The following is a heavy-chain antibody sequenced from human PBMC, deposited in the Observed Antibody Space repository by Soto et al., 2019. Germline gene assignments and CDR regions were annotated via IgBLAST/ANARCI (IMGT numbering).Heavy chain of an antibody. D-gene: IGHD3-10*01. CDR3: ARDHCDSGSRSKPLDY. J-gene: IGHJ4*02. CDR1: GFTFSSYS. Sequence: EVQLVESGGGLVQPGGSLRLSCAASGFTFSSYSMNWVRQAPGKGLEWVSYISSSSSTIYYADSVKGRFTISRDNAKNSLYLQTNSVRAEDTAVYYCARDHCDSGSRSKPLDYWGQGTLVTVSS. V-gene: IGHV3-48*01. CDR2: ISSSSSTI.